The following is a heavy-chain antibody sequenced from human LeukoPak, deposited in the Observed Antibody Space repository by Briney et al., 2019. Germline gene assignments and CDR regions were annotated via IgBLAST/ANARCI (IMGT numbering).Heavy chain of an antibody. D-gene: IGHD2-15*01. CDR2: ISSSSSYI. Sequence: GGSLRLSCAASGFTFSSYTMNWVRQAPGKGLEWVSSISSSSSYIYYADSVKGRLTISRDNAKNSLYLQMNSLRAEDTAVYYCAGDPTPRYCSGGSCYTHYGMDVWGQGTTVTVSS. CDR1: GFTFSSYT. CDR3: AGDPTPRYCSGGSCYTHYGMDV. V-gene: IGHV3-21*01. J-gene: IGHJ6*02.